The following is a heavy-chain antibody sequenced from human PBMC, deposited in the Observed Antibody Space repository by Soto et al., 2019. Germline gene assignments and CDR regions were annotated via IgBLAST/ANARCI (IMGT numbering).Heavy chain of an antibody. J-gene: IGHJ4*02. V-gene: IGHV4-4*02. CDR1: GGSISSSNW. CDR3: ARVFTPNIAAAGTFDY. D-gene: IGHD6-13*01. CDR2: IYHSGST. Sequence: SETLSLTCAVSGGSISSSNWWSWVRQPPGKGLEWIGEIYHSGSTNYNPSLKSRVTISVDKSKNQFSLKLSSVTAADTAVYYCARVFTPNIAAAGTFDYWGQGTLVTVSS.